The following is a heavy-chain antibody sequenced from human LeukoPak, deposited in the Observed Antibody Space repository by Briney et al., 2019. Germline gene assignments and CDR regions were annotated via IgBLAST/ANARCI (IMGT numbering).Heavy chain of an antibody. CDR1: GFTFSSYG. V-gene: IGHV3-30*03. Sequence: GGSLRLSCAASGFTFSSYGMHWVRQAPGKGLEWVAVISYDGSNKYYADSVKGRFTISRDNSKNTLYLQMNSLRAEDTAVYYCARASYYGSGSRSLCLDVWGQGTMLTVSS. CDR3: ARASYYGSGSRSLCLDV. J-gene: IGHJ3*01. CDR2: ISYDGSNK. D-gene: IGHD3-10*01.